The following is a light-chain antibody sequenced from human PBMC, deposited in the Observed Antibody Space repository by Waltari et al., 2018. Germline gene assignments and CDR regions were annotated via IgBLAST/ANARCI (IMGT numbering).Light chain of an antibody. J-gene: IGLJ1*01. CDR2: EVS. Sequence: QSALTQPASVSGSPGQSITISCTGTSSDVGRYNSVSWYQQHPGEAPKLMIYEVSSRPSGVSYRFSGSKSGNSASLTISGLQAADEAYYYCTSYTTTDTYVVGTGTKVTVL. CDR3: TSYTTTDTYV. CDR1: SSDVGRYNS. V-gene: IGLV2-14*01.